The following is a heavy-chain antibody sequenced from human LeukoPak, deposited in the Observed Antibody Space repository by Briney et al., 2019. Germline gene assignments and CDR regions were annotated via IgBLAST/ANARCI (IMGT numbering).Heavy chain of an antibody. CDR1: GYTFTSYG. D-gene: IGHD2-2*01. Sequence: GASVKVSCKASGYTFTSYGISWVRQAPGQGLEWMGWISAYNGNTNYAQKLQGRVTMTTDTSTSTAYMELRSLRSDDTAVYYCARGNIVVVPAALPYYYYGMDVWGQGTTVTVSS. V-gene: IGHV1-18*01. CDR2: ISAYNGNT. J-gene: IGHJ6*02. CDR3: ARGNIVVVPAALPYYYYGMDV.